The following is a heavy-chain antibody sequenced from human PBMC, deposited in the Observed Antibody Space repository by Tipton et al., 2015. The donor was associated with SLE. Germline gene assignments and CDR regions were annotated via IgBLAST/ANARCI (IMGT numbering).Heavy chain of an antibody. CDR3: ARSTSRPSSYYFYGLDV. CDR1: GGSISRHS. CDR2: LDYTGNT. J-gene: IGHJ6*02. V-gene: IGHV4-59*11. D-gene: IGHD6-6*01. Sequence: TLSLTCTVSGGSISRHSWNWIRQPPGKGLQWIGYLDYTGNTNYSPSLKRRVTMSIDTSKNQFSLRLSYVTAADTAVYYCARSTSRPSSYYFYGLDVWGQGTTVTVSS.